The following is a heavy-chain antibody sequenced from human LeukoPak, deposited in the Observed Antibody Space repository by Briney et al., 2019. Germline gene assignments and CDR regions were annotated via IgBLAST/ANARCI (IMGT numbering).Heavy chain of an antibody. CDR1: GFTFSSYA. CDR2: ISGSGGST. D-gene: IGHD3-22*01. V-gene: IGHV3-23*01. CDR3: AKFGYYDSTRGYYFDY. J-gene: IGHJ4*02. Sequence: PGGSLRLSCAASGFTFSSYAMSWVRQAPGKGLEWVSAISGSGGSTYYADSVKGRFTISRDNSKNTLYLQMNSLRAEDTAVYYCAKFGYYDSTRGYYFDYWGQGTLVTVPS.